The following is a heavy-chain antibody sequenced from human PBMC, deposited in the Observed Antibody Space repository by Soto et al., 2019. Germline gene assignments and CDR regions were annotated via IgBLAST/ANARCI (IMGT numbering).Heavy chain of an antibody. CDR2: INSDGSST. Sequence: GGSLRLSSTSSGFTFSSYWMHWVRQATEKGLVWVSRINSDGSSTSYADSVKGRFTIARDNAKNTLYLQRSSLRAGDTAVYYCATLPKTRYYFDYWGQGTLVTVSS. CDR1: GFTFSSYW. D-gene: IGHD4-17*01. CDR3: ATLPKTRYYFDY. J-gene: IGHJ4*02. V-gene: IGHV3-74*01.